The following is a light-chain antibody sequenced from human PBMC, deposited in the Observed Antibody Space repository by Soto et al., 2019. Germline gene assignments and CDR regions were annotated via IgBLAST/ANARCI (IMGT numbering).Light chain of an antibody. V-gene: IGKV3-20*01. CDR2: GAS. CDR3: QQYGTSPLT. CDR1: QSVSSSY. Sequence: EIVLTQSPSTLSLSPGERATLSCRASQSVSSSYLAWYQQKPGQAPRLLIYGASSRATGIPDRIGGSGSRTYFPLTTNRLEPDDFAVYYYQQYGTSPLTFGRGTKVEIK. J-gene: IGKJ4*01.